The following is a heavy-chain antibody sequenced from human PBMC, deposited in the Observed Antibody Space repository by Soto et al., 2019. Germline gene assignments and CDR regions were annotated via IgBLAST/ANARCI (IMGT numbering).Heavy chain of an antibody. V-gene: IGHV1-18*01. CDR2: ISAYNGNT. D-gene: IGHD3-10*01. CDR1: GYTFTSYG. Sequence: VKVSCKASGYTFTSYGISWVRQAPGQGLEWMGWISAYNGNTNYAQKLQGRVTMTTDTSTSTAYMELRSLRSDDTAVYYCARALITMVRGVRNWFDPWGQGTLVTVSS. CDR3: ARALITMVRGVRNWFDP. J-gene: IGHJ5*02.